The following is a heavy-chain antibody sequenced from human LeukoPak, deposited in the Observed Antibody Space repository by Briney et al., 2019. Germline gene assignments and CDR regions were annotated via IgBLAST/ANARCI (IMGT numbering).Heavy chain of an antibody. D-gene: IGHD5-18*01. Sequence: PGGSLRLSCAASGFTVSSNYMSWVRQAPGKGLEWVSVIYSGGSTYYADSVKGRFTISRDNSKNTLYLQMNSLRAEDTAVYYCAKDGHSLSVDYWGQGTLVTVSS. V-gene: IGHV3-53*01. CDR1: GFTVSSNY. J-gene: IGHJ4*02. CDR2: IYSGGST. CDR3: AKDGHSLSVDY.